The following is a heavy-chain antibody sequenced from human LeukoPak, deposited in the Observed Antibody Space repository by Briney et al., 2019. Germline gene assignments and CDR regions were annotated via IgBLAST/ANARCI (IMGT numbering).Heavy chain of an antibody. CDR3: AKDSGYDLGGDYFDY. CDR2: ISGSGGST. J-gene: IGHJ4*02. D-gene: IGHD5-12*01. Sequence: GGSLRLSCAASGFTFSSYGMSWVRQAPGKGLEWVSAISGSGGSTYYADSVKGRFTISRDNSKNTLYLQMNSLRAEDTAVYYCAKDSGYDLGGDYFDYWGQGTLVTVSS. CDR1: GFTFSSYG. V-gene: IGHV3-23*01.